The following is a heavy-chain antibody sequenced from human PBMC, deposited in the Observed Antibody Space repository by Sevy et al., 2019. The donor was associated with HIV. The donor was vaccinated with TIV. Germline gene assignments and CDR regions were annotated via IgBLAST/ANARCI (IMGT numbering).Heavy chain of an antibody. Sequence: GGSLRLSCAASGFTFSSYGMHWVRQAPGKGLEWVAVIWYDGSNKYYADSVKGQFTISRDNSKNTLYLQMNSLRAEDTAVYYCARCFGSGSYGFDSWGQGTLVTVSS. D-gene: IGHD3-10*01. V-gene: IGHV3-33*01. CDR2: IWYDGSNK. J-gene: IGHJ4*02. CDR3: ARCFGSGSYGFDS. CDR1: GFTFSSYG.